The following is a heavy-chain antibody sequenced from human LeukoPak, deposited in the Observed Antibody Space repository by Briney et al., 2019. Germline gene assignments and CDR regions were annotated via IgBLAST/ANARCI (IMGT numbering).Heavy chain of an antibody. D-gene: IGHD2-8*01. CDR3: ARVTK. J-gene: IGHJ1*01. CDR2: INSGGST. V-gene: IGHV3-66*01. Sequence: GGSLRLSCAASGFSVSSTYMIWARQAPGKGLEWVSIINSGGSTYYTDSVKDRFTISRDNSKNTLFLQMNSLRVEDTAVYFCARVTKWGQGTLVTVSS. CDR1: GFSVSSTY.